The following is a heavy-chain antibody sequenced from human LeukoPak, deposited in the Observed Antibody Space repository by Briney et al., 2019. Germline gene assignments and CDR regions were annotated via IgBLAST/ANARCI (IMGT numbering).Heavy chain of an antibody. CDR3: AKMTFAARPYFDD. CDR1: GITFSSSL. D-gene: IGHD6-6*01. Sequence: QPGGSLRLSCAASGITFSSSLMSWVRQAPGKGLEWVSAISGGDHSTYYADSVKGRFTISRNNSEKSLYLQMNSLRDEDTAIYYCAKMTFAARPYFDDWGPGTLVTVSS. CDR2: ISGGDHST. V-gene: IGHV3-23*01. J-gene: IGHJ4*02.